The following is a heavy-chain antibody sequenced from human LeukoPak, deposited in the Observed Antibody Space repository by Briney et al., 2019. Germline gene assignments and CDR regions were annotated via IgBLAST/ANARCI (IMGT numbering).Heavy chain of an antibody. CDR3: ARDLHCSSTSCYYGSNWFDP. Sequence: PSETLSLTCTVSGGSISSGDYYWSWIRQPPGKGLEWIGYTYYSGSTYYNPSLKSRVTIPVDTSKNQFSLKLSSVTAADTAVYYCARDLHCSSTSCYYGSNWFDPWGQGTLVTVSS. V-gene: IGHV4-30-4*08. J-gene: IGHJ5*02. CDR2: TYYSGST. CDR1: GGSISSGDYY. D-gene: IGHD2-2*01.